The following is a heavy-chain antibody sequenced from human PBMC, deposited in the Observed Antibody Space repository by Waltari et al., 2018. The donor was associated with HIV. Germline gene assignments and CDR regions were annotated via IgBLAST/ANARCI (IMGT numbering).Heavy chain of an antibody. J-gene: IGHJ6*02. D-gene: IGHD2-21*01. CDR1: GFTFSSYC. CDR2: IWYDGNNK. CDR3: ARDYVEAVHYGMDV. V-gene: IGHV3-33*01. Sequence: QEQLVESGGGVVQPGRSLRLSCAASGFTFSSYCMHWVRQAPGKGLEGVAVIWYDGNNKYYADSVKGRFTISRDNSKNTLYLQMNSLRAEDTAVYHCARDYVEAVHYGMDVWGQGTMVTVSS.